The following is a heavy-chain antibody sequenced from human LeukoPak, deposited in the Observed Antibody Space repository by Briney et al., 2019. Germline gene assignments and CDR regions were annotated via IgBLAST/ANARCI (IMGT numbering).Heavy chain of an antibody. V-gene: IGHV1-69*04. CDR1: GGTFSIYA. Sequence: ASVTVSFKASGGTFSIYAISWVRQAPGQGLEWMGRIIPILGIANYAQKFQGRVTITADKSTSTAYMELSSLRSEDTAVYYCATPRFLEWLSEGAFDIWGQGTMVTVSS. CDR3: ATPRFLEWLSEGAFDI. CDR2: IIPILGIA. D-gene: IGHD3-3*01. J-gene: IGHJ3*02.